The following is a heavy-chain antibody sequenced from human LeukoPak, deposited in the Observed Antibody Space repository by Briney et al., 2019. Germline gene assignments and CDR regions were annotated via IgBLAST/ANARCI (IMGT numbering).Heavy chain of an antibody. D-gene: IGHD6-13*01. CDR1: GFTFSSYA. V-gene: IGHV3-30*04. CDR2: ISYDGSNK. J-gene: IGHJ4*02. Sequence: GGSLRLSCAASGFTFSSYAMHWVRQAPGKGQEWVAVISYDGSNKYYADSVKGRFTISRDNSKNTLYLQMNSLRAEDTAVYYCARDGYSSSWYYFDYWGQGTLVTVSS. CDR3: ARDGYSSSWYYFDY.